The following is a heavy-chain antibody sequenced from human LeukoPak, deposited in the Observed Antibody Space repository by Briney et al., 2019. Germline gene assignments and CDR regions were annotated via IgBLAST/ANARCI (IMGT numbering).Heavy chain of an antibody. J-gene: IGHJ4*02. CDR3: AKRNTMVRGGPCFDY. CDR2: IFGNGDTT. V-gene: IGHV3-23*01. CDR1: GFSFSSYA. D-gene: IGHD3-10*01. Sequence: GGSLRLSCAASGFSFSSYAMNWVRQAPGKRLEWVSIIFGNGDTTYYADSVKGRFTVSRDNSKDALYLQMNDLRPDDTAIYYCAKRNTMVRGGPCFDYWGQGLLVTVSS.